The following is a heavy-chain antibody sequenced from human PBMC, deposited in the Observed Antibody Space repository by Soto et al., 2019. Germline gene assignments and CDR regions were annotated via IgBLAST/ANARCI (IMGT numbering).Heavy chain of an antibody. D-gene: IGHD2-8*02. V-gene: IGHV5-10-1*03. J-gene: IGHJ6*02. Sequence: EVQLVQSGAEMKKPGESLRISCETSGYNFTSHWITWVRQMPGKGLEWMGRTDPSDSYINYSPSFQGHVTISVDTAISTASLQRSLLNASHSAIYYCGRQTRFCTAGIRNPMAGVVVWCQGTTVICSS. CDR1: GYNFTSHW. CDR2: TDPSDSYI. CDR3: GRQTRFCTAGIRNPMAGVVV.